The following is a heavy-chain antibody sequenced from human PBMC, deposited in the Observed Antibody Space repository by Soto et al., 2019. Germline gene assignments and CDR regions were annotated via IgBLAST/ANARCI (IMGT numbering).Heavy chain of an antibody. CDR2: ISSSSSYI. CDR1: GSTFSSYS. CDR3: ARVADYYDSSGYLPVVD. D-gene: IGHD3-22*01. J-gene: IGHJ4*02. V-gene: IGHV3-21*01. Sequence: LRLSCAASGSTFSSYSMNWVRQAPGKGLEWVSSISSSSSYIYYADSVKGRFTISRDNAKNSLYLQMNSLRAEDTALYYCARVADYYDSSGYLPVVDWGQGTLVTVSP.